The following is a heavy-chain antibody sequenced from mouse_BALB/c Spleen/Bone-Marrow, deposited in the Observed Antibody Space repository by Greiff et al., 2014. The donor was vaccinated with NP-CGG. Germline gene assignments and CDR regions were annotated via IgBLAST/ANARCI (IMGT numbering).Heavy chain of an antibody. CDR2: ISSGSSTI. V-gene: IGHV5-17*02. CDR1: GFTFSSFG. CDR3: ARDVPLYDVGYFDY. Sequence: EVMLVESGGGLVQPGGSRKLSCAASGFTFSSFGMHWVRQAPEKGLEWVAYISSGSSTIYYPDTVKGRFTISRDNPKNTLFLQMLSLRSEDTAMYYCARDVPLYDVGYFDYWGQGTTLTVS. J-gene: IGHJ2*01. D-gene: IGHD2-14*01.